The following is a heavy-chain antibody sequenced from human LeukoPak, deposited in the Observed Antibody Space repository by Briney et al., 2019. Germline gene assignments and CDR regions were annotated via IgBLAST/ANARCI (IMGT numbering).Heavy chain of an antibody. V-gene: IGHV4-59*01. Sequence: SETLSLACTVSGGSISSYYWSWIRQPPGKGLEWIGYIYYSGSTNYNPSLKSRVTISVDTSKNQFSLKLSSVTAADTAVYYCARNTDYWGQGTLVTVSS. CDR3: ARNTDY. CDR2: IYYSGST. J-gene: IGHJ4*02. CDR1: GGSISSYY.